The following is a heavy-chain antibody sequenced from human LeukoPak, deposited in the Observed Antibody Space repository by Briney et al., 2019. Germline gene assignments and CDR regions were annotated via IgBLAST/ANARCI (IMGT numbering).Heavy chain of an antibody. J-gene: IGHJ3*02. CDR1: GVTFTSYA. D-gene: IGHD2/OR15-2a*01. V-gene: IGHV1-69*05. Sequence: ASVKVSCKASGVTFTSYAITWVRQAPGQGLEWMGGFIPIFGAATYAQKLHGIVTITTDESPRTVYMELSRLRSEDSAMYYCARFFYDETNAAFDIWGQGTMVTVSS. CDR2: FIPIFGAA. CDR3: ARFFYDETNAAFDI.